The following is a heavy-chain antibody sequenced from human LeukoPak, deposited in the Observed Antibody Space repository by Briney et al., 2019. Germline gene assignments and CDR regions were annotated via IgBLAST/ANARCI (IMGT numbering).Heavy chain of an antibody. V-gene: IGHV3-33*01. D-gene: IGHD5-18*01. J-gene: IGHJ4*02. CDR1: GFTFSSYG. Sequence: GGSLRLSCAASGFTFSSYGMHWVRQAPGKGLEWGAVIWYDGSNKYYADSVKGRFTISRDNSKNTLYLQMNSLRAEDTAVYYCARKARRGYSYGLDYWGQGTLVTVSS. CDR3: ARKARRGYSYGLDY. CDR2: IWYDGSNK.